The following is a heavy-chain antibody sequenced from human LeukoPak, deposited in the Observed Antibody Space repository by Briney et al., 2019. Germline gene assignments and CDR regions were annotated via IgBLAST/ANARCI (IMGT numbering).Heavy chain of an antibody. V-gene: IGHV3-74*01. CDR1: GFTFSSYW. Sequence: GGSLRLSCAASGFTFSSYWMHWVRHAPGKGLVWVSRINSDGSSTSFADSVKGRFTISRDNAKNTLYLQMNSLRAEDTAVYYCARDFPYYYDISGYYFDYWGQGTLVTVSS. D-gene: IGHD3-22*01. CDR2: INSDGSST. CDR3: ARDFPYYYDISGYYFDY. J-gene: IGHJ4*02.